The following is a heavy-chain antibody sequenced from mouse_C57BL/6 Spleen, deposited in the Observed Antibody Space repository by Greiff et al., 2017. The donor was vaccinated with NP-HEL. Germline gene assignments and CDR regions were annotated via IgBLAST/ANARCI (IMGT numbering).Heavy chain of an antibody. J-gene: IGHJ3*01. D-gene: IGHD2-5*01. CDR1: GYAFSSSW. V-gene: IGHV1-82*01. CDR3: ARTFSNAWFAY. CDR2: IYPGDGDT. Sequence: QLQQSGPELVKPGASVKISCKASGYAFSSSWMNWVKQRPGKGLEWIGRIYPGDGDTNYNGKFKGKATLTADKSSSTAYMQLSSLTSEDSAVYFCARTFSNAWFAYWGQGTLVTVSA.